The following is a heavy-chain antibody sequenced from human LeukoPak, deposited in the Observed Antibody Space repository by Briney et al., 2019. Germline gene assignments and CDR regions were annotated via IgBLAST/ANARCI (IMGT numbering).Heavy chain of an antibody. V-gene: IGHV1-46*01. CDR2: INPNGGYT. J-gene: IGHJ4*02. CDR3: ARDLSGPTVTTPDY. CDR1: GYTFTAYY. D-gene: IGHD1-1*01. Sequence: ASVKVSCKASGYTFTAYYMHWVRQAAGKRFEWMGIINPNGGYTSFAQKFQGRVTMTRDTSTTTVYMEVSSLRSEDTAVYYCARDLSGPTVTTPDYWSQGTLVTVSS.